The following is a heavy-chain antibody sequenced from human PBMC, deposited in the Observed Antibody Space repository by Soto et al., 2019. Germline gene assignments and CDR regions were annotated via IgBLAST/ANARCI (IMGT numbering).Heavy chain of an antibody. CDR3: AKYYGDSPGY. CDR2: ISYDGSNK. V-gene: IGHV3-30*18. CDR1: GFTFSSYG. D-gene: IGHD4-17*01. Sequence: LRLSCAASGFTFSSYGMHWVRQAPGKGLEWVAVISYDGSNKYYADSVKGRFTISRDNSKNTLYLQMNSLRAEDTAVYYCAKYYGDSPGYWGQGTLVTVSS. J-gene: IGHJ4*02.